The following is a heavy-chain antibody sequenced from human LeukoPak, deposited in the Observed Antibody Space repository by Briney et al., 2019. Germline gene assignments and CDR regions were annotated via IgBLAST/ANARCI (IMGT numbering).Heavy chain of an antibody. Sequence: SETLSLTCTVSGGSISSGGYYWSWIRQHPGKGLEWIGYIYYSGSTYYNPSLKSRVTISVDTSKNQFSLKLSSVTAADTAVYYCARSCTYYYYGMDVWGQGTTVTVSS. CDR1: GGSISSGGYY. J-gene: IGHJ6*02. CDR3: ARSCTYYYYGMDV. CDR2: IYYSGST. V-gene: IGHV4-31*03.